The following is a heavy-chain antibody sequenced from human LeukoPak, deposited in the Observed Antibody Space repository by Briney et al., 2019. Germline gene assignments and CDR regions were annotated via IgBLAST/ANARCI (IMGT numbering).Heavy chain of an antibody. D-gene: IGHD6-19*01. V-gene: IGHV3-23*01. CDR3: AKSIAVAGPPFDY. J-gene: IGHJ4*02. CDR2: ISDSGART. CDR1: GFTFSTYA. Sequence: PGGSLRLSCAASGFTFSTYAMTWVRQAPGRGLEWISGISDSGARTSYTGSVEGRFTISRDNSENTLYLQMSSLRAEDTAVYYCAKSIAVAGPPFDYWGQGTLVTVSS.